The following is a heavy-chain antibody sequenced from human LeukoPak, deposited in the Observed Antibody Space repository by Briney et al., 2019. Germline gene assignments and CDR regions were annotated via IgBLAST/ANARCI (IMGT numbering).Heavy chain of an antibody. V-gene: IGHV3-7*04. CDR3: ARDANFYDSGTYYDAFDI. J-gene: IGHJ3*02. Sequence: GGSLRLSCAASGFTFRNYWMTWVRLAPGKALEWVANIKEDGSEKYYVDSVKGRFTISRDNAQNSVFLQMNSLRAEDTAVYYCARDANFYDSGTYYDAFDIWGQGTMVTVSS. D-gene: IGHD3-22*01. CDR1: GFTFRNYW. CDR2: IKEDGSEK.